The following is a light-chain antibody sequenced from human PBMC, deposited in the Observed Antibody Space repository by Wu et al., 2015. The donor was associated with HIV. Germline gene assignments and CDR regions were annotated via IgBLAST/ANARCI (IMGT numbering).Light chain of an antibody. V-gene: IGKV3-15*01. J-gene: IGKJ2*03. CDR3: QQYGASPYS. CDR1: QSVSSK. CDR2: GAI. Sequence: EIVMTQGPAALSVSPGERVTLSCRASQSVSSKVAWYQQKPGQAPRLLVYGAITRATDIPSRFSGSGSGTEFSLTISSMRSEDFAVYYCQQYGASPYSFGQGTKLEIK.